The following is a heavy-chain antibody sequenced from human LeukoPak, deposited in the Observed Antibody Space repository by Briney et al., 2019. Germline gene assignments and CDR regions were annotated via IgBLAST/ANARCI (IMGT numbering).Heavy chain of an antibody. D-gene: IGHD6-25*01. CDR3: ARGTAAGVSSPNY. CDR2: INPNSGGT. J-gene: IGHJ4*02. V-gene: IGHV1-2*02. Sequence: ASVKVSCKASGYTFTGYYMHWVRQAPGQGLEWMGWINPNSGGTNCAQKFRGRVTMTRDTSISTAYMELSRLSSDDTAVYYCARGTAAGVSSPNYWGQGTLVTVSS. CDR1: GYTFTGYY.